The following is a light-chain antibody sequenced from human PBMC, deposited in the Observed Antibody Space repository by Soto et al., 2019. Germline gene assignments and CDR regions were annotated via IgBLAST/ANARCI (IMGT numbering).Light chain of an antibody. Sequence: QAVVTQPASVSGSPGQSITISCTGTSSDVGGYNYVSWYQQHPGKAPKLMIYEVSNRPSGVSNRFSGSKSGNTASLTISGLQAEDEADYYCSSYTSSSTPRVFGGGTKLTVL. CDR3: SSYTSSSTPRV. V-gene: IGLV2-14*01. CDR2: EVS. CDR1: SSDVGGYNY. J-gene: IGLJ3*02.